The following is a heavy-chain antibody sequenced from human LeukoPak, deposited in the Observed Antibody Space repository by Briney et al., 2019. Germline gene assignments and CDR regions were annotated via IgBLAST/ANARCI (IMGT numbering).Heavy chain of an antibody. V-gene: IGHV3-7*01. J-gene: IGHJ4*02. D-gene: IGHD3-9*01. CDR3: ARPFSVHFDWDF. Sequence: GGSLRLSCAASGFTFSGYSMTWVRQAPGKGLEWVANIKPDGSEKHYVNSLKGRFIISRDNGKNSLYLQMNSLRAEDTAVYYCARPFSVHFDWDFWGQGTLVTVSS. CDR1: GFTFSGYS. CDR2: IKPDGSEK.